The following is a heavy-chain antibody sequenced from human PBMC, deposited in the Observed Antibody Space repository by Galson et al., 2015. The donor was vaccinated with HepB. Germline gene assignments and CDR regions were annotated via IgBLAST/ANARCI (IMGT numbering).Heavy chain of an antibody. Sequence: SLRLSCAAFGFTFGGYSMTWVRQAPGKGLEWVSSITSSSSNIYYADSVEGRFTISRDNAKNSLYLQMNSLRVEDTAVYYCARVKFTATGQLFDYWGQGTLVTVSS. V-gene: IGHV3-21*01. CDR1: GFTFGGYS. D-gene: IGHD1-1*01. J-gene: IGHJ4*02. CDR2: ITSSSSNI. CDR3: ARVKFTATGQLFDY.